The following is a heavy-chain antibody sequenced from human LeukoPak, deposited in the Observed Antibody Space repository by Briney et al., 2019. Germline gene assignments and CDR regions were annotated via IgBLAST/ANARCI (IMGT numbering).Heavy chain of an antibody. J-gene: IGHJ4*02. CDR2: IIPIFGTA. D-gene: IGHD1-26*01. CDR3: ARDLKRTVGATTTSDY. Sequence: ASVKVSCKASGGTFSSYAISWVRQAPGQGLEWMGGIIPIFGTANYAQKFQGRVSMTTDTSTCTGYMELRSLTSDDTAVYYCARDLKRTVGATTTSDYWGQGTLVTVSS. V-gene: IGHV1-69*05. CDR1: GGTFSSYA.